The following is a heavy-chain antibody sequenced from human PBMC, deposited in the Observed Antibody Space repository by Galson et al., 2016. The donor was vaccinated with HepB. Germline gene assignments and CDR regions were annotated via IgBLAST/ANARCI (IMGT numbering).Heavy chain of an antibody. CDR2: FDPEEGET. J-gene: IGHJ4*02. D-gene: IGHD3-3*01. CDR3: ATHHVFEWGGFFDY. CDR1: GSTLSDSS. V-gene: IGHV1-24*01. Sequence: SVKVSCKVSGSTLSDSSIHWVRQAPGKGSEWMGGFDPEEGETIYAQNFQGRVTMTEDTSTDIAYMELSGLKSEDSAIYYCATHHVFEWGGFFDYWGQGTLVSVAS.